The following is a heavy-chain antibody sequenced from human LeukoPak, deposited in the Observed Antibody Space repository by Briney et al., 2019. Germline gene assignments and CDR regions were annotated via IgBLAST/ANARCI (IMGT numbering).Heavy chain of an antibody. Sequence: SVKVSCKASGLTFSNYGITWVRQAPGQGLEWVGWISAYDGNTNYAQKFQGRVTMTTDTSTSTAHMELRSLRYDDTAVYYCARDGRFAAYEPDYWGQGTLVTVSS. D-gene: IGHD1-26*01. CDR1: GLTFSNYG. CDR2: ISAYDGNT. J-gene: IGHJ4*02. V-gene: IGHV1-18*01. CDR3: ARDGRFAAYEPDY.